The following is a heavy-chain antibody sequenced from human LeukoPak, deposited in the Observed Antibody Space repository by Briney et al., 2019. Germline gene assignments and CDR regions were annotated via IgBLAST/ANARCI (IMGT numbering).Heavy chain of an antibody. J-gene: IGHJ4*02. CDR1: GGSTSSSHYY. D-gene: IGHD3-9*01. CDR3: ASTYYDILTPSYYFDY. V-gene: IGHV4-39*01. CDR2: FYYGGST. Sequence: PSETLSLICVVSGGSTSSSHYYWGWIRQPPGKGLEWIGSFYYGGSTYSNPSPKSRVTISVDMSENQFSLKLSSVTAADTATYYCASTYYDILTPSYYFDYWGQGTLVTVSS.